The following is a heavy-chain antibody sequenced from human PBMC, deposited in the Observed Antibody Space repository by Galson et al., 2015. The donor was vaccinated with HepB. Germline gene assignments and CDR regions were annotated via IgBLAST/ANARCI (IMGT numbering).Heavy chain of an antibody. CDR3: ARDKDPSRRWADGIIYYRLAV. CDR1: GFTFSSYA. Sequence: SLRLSCAASGFTFSSYAFHWVRQAPGKGLEWVAVISYDGSNKNYADSVKGRFTISRDESRNTLHLQMNSLRAEDTAIYYCARDKDPSRRWADGIIYYRLAVWGQGTTHTLSS. J-gene: IGHJ6*02. V-gene: IGHV3-30*04. CDR2: ISYDGSNK. D-gene: IGHD6-13*01.